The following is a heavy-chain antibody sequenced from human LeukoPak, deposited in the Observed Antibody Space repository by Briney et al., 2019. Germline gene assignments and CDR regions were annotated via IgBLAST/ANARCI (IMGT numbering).Heavy chain of an antibody. V-gene: IGHV1-69*04. CDR3: ARDMTTVTTLTY. J-gene: IGHJ4*02. D-gene: IGHD4-17*01. Sequence: SVKVSXKASGGTFSSYAISWVRQAPGQGLEWMGRIIPILGIANYAQKFQGRVTITADKSTSTAYMELSSLRSEDTAVYYCARDMTTVTTLTYWGQGTLVTVSS. CDR1: GGTFSSYA. CDR2: IIPILGIA.